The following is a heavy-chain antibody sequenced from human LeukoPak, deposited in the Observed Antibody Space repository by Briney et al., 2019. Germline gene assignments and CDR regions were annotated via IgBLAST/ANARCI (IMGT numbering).Heavy chain of an antibody. CDR1: GYTFTSYA. CDR3: ARSGSGWDAFDI. CDR2: INAGNGNT. V-gene: IGHV1-3*01. Sequence: ASVKASCKASGYTFTSYAMHWVRQAPGQRLEWMGWINAGNGNTKYSQKFQGRVTITRDTSASTAYMELSSLRSEDTAVYYCARSGSGWDAFDIWGQGTMVTVSS. D-gene: IGHD6-19*01. J-gene: IGHJ3*02.